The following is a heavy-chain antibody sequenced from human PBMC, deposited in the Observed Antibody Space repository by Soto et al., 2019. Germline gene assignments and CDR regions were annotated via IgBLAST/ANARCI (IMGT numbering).Heavy chain of an antibody. CDR1: DRFFSGYY. CDR3: AGASPVVTDV. D-gene: IGHD5-18*01. V-gene: IGHV4-34*01. Sequence: SETLSFTCAVYDRFFSGYYCTWLRHPPGTGLEWIGEINHSGSTNYNPSLKSRVTITVDTSTNQFSLKLTSVTAADTAVYYCAGASPVVTDVWGQGTTVTVSS. CDR2: INHSGST. J-gene: IGHJ6*02.